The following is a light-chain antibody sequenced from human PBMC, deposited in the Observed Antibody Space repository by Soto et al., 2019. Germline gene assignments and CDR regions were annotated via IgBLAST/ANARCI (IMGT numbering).Light chain of an antibody. CDR1: QSVSSSY. Sequence: LTQSTATLTSSAVEIVTLSCRASQSVSSSYLAWYQQKPGKAPRLLIYGASSRDTGIPARFSGSGSGTEFILTISRLQPEDFAGYYCQQYGSLPITFGGVTKVDIK. CDR2: GAS. CDR3: QQYGSLPIT. V-gene: IGKV3-20*01. J-gene: IGKJ4*01.